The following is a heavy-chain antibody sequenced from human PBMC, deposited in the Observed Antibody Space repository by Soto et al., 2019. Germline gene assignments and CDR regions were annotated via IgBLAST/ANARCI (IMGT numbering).Heavy chain of an antibody. V-gene: IGHV4-34*01. CDR3: ARQYYYDSSGYYYFDY. J-gene: IGHJ4*02. D-gene: IGHD3-22*01. CDR2: INHSGST. CDR1: GGSFSGYY. Sequence: QVQLQQWGAGLLKPSETLSLTCAVYGGSFSGYYWSWIRQPPGKGLEWIGEINHSGSTNYNPSLKSRVTISVDTSKNQFSQKLSSVTAADTAVYYCARQYYYDSSGYYYFDYWGQGTLVTVSS.